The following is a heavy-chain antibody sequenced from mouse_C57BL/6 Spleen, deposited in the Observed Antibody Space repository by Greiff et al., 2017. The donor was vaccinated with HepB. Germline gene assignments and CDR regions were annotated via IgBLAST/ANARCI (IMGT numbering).Heavy chain of an antibody. D-gene: IGHD4-1*01. CDR2: IYPSDSET. CDR1: GYTFTSYW. V-gene: IGHV1-61*01. J-gene: IGHJ3*01. Sequence: QVQLKQPGAELVRPGSSVKLSCKASGYTFTSYWMDWVKQRPGQGLEWIGNIYPSDSETHYNQKFKDKATLTVDKSSSTAYMQLSSLTSEDSAVYYCARRTGKTWFAYWGQGTLVTVSA. CDR3: ARRTGKTWFAY.